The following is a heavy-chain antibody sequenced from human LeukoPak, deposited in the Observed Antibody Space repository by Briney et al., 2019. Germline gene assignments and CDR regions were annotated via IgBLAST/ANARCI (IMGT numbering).Heavy chain of an antibody. Sequence: GGSLRLSCAASGFTFNTYAMTWVRQTPGKGLEWVSAIGGSGGNINYADFVKGRFTISRDNSKNTLYLQMNSLRAEDTAVYYCARDITTYFDYWGQGTLVTVSS. CDR3: ARDITTYFDY. D-gene: IGHD1-20*01. V-gene: IGHV3-23*01. J-gene: IGHJ4*02. CDR1: GFTFNTYA. CDR2: IGGSGGNI.